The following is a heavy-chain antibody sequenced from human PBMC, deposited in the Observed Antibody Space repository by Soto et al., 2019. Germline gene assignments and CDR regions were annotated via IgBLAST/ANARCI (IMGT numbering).Heavy chain of an antibody. CDR3: ARRRAGDPDDWFDP. Sequence: PGESLKISCKGSGYSFSNYWIVWVRQIPGKGLEWMGIIYPGDSETKYSPSFQGQVTISADKSINTAYLQWISLKASDTAMYYCARRRAGDPDDWFDPWGQGTLVTVSS. V-gene: IGHV5-51*01. CDR1: GYSFSNYW. D-gene: IGHD2-21*02. J-gene: IGHJ5*02. CDR2: IYPGDSET.